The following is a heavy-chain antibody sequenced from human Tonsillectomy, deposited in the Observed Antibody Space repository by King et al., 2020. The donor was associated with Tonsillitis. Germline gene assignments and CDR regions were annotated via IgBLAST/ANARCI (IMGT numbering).Heavy chain of an antibody. Sequence: QLQESGPGLVKPSETLSLTCTVSGGSISSYYWSWIRQPAGKGLEWLGRIYTSGSTNYNPSLKSRVTMSVDTSKNQFSLKLSSVTAADTAVYYCAGHLRYFDWLFQSRDVWGQGTTVTVSS. CDR2: IYTSGST. CDR1: GGSISSYY. CDR3: AGHLRYFDWLFQSRDV. J-gene: IGHJ6*02. D-gene: IGHD3-9*01. V-gene: IGHV4-4*07.